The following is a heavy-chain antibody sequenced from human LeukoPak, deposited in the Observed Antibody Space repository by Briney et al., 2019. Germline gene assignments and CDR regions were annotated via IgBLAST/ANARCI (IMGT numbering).Heavy chain of an antibody. CDR3: AKEVRDCSSTSCSYFDY. CDR1: GFTFSSYG. J-gene: IGHJ4*02. V-gene: IGHV3-30*02. D-gene: IGHD2-2*01. CDR2: IRYDGSNK. Sequence: PGGSLRLSCAASGFTFSSYGMHWVRQAPGKGLEWVAFIRYDGSNKYYADSVKGRFTISRDNSKNTLYLQMNSLRAEDTAVYYCAKEVRDCSSTSCSYFDYWGQGTLVTVSS.